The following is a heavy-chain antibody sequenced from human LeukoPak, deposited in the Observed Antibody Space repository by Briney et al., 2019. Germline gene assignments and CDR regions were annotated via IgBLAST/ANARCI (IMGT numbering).Heavy chain of an antibody. CDR3: ARGPSGYHNT. D-gene: IGHD5-12*01. Sequence: SETLSLTCSVSGVSISSSSYYWGWIRQPPGKGLEWIGTFHYSGSTYYNPSLKSRVTISVNMSKNQFSLKLSSVTAADTAVYYCARGPSGYHNTGGQGTLVTVSS. J-gene: IGHJ4*02. CDR2: FHYSGST. V-gene: IGHV4-39*07. CDR1: GVSISSSSYY.